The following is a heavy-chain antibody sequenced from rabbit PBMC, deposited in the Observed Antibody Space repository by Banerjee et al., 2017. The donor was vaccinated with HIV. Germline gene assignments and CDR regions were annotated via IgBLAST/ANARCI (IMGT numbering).Heavy chain of an antibody. Sequence: QEQLVESGGGLVQPGGSLKLSCKASGFDFSSYGVSWVRQAPGKGLEWIGYIDPVFGSTYYASWVNGRFTISSHNAQNTLYLQLNSLTAADTATYFCVRDHPYSYDDYGDYFNLWGPGTLVTVS. V-gene: IGHV1S47*01. CDR1: GFDFSSYG. CDR2: IDPVFGST. CDR3: VRDHPYSYDDYGDYFNL. D-gene: IGHD2-1*01. J-gene: IGHJ4*01.